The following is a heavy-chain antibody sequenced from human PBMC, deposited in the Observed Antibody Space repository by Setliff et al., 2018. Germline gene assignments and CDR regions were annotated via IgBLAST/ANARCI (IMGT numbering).Heavy chain of an antibody. V-gene: IGHV3-23*01. CDR3: AKHGAYNDFLTGYNFYYDMDV. J-gene: IGHJ6*02. CDR2: ITGGGGST. Sequence: LRLSCAASGFTFSNYAMSWVRRAPGKGLAWVSGITGGGGSTYYEDSVKGRFTISRDNSKNTLYLQMNSLRAEDTAVYYCAKHGAYNDFLTGYNFYYDMDVWGQGTTVTVSS. D-gene: IGHD3-9*01. CDR1: GFTFSNYA.